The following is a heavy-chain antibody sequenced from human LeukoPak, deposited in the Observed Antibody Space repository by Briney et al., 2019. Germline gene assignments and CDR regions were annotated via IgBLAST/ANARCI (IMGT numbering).Heavy chain of an antibody. Sequence: GASVKVSCKASGYTFTSYDINWVRQATGQGLERMGWMNPNSGNTGYAQKFQGRVTMTRDTSISTAYMELSRLRSDDTAVYYCARDLGSSSSFDYWGQGTLVTVSS. V-gene: IGHV1-8*01. CDR3: ARDLGSSSSFDY. J-gene: IGHJ4*02. D-gene: IGHD6-6*01. CDR2: MNPNSGNT. CDR1: GYTFTSYD.